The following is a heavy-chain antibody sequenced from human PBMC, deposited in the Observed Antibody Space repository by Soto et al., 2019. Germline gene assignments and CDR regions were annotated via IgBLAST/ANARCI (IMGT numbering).Heavy chain of an antibody. CDR3: VKRAWELPHYDY. D-gene: IGHD1-26*01. J-gene: IGHJ4*02. Sequence: GGSLRLSCAASGFTFRSYAMHWVRQAPGKGLEWVAVISYDGSNKYYADSVKGRFTISRDNSKNTLYLQMNSLRAEDTAVYYCVKRAWELPHYDYWGQGTLVTVSS. CDR2: ISYDGSNK. CDR1: GFTFRSYA. V-gene: IGHV3-30-3*01.